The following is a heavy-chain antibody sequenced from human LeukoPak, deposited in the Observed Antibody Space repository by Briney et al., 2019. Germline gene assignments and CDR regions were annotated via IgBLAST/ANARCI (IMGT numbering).Heavy chain of an antibody. CDR1: GFTFSSYW. V-gene: IGHV3-7*04. CDR2: IKQDGSEK. CDR3: ARETSRRFDS. J-gene: IGHJ4*02. Sequence: GGSLRLSCAASGFTFSSYWMTWVRQAPGKGLEWVANIKQDGSEKSYVDSVKGRFTVSRDNAKNSLDLQMNSLRAEDTAVYYCARETSRRFDSWGQGTLVTVSS.